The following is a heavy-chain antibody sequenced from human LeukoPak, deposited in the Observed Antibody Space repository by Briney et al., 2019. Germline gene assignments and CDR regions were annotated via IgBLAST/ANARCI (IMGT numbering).Heavy chain of an antibody. CDR1: GFTFSSYW. CDR3: ARDRRVGGWGGAFDI. D-gene: IGHD2-21*01. J-gene: IGHJ3*02. Sequence: PGGSLRLSCAASGFTFSSYWMNGVRQAPGKGLEHVANIKQDGSKKYYVDSVKGRFTISRKNAKNSLYPQMTSLTAEAPAVYYCARDRRVGGWGGAFDIWGQGTKVTVSS. V-gene: IGHV3-7*01. CDR2: IKQDGSKK.